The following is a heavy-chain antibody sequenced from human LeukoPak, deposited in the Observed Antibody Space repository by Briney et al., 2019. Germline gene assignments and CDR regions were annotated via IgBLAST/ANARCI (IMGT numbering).Heavy chain of an antibody. CDR2: IYYSGST. V-gene: IGHV4-59*01. J-gene: IGHJ4*02. D-gene: IGHD3-16*01. Sequence: SETLSLTCTVSGGSISSYYWSWIRQPPGKGLEWIGYIYYSGSTNYNPSLKSRVTISVDTSKNQFSLKLSSVTAADTAVYYCARDQGAWGYGYNFDYWGQGTLVTVSS. CDR3: ARDQGAWGYGYNFDY. CDR1: GGSISSYY.